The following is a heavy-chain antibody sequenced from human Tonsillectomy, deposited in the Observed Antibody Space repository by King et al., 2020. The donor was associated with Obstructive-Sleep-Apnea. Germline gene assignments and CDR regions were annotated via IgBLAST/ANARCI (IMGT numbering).Heavy chain of an antibody. CDR3: ARDQGGIAAAGILFGRYWYFDL. CDR2: ISSSSSYI. V-gene: IGHV3-21*01. Sequence: VQLVESGGGLVKPGGSLRLSCAASGFTFSSYSMNWVRQAPGKGLEWVSSISSSSSYIYYADSVKGRFTIFRDNAKNSLYLQMNSLRAEDTAVYYCARDQGGIAAAGILFGRYWYFDLWGRGTLVTVSS. CDR1: GFTFSSYS. J-gene: IGHJ2*01. D-gene: IGHD6-13*01.